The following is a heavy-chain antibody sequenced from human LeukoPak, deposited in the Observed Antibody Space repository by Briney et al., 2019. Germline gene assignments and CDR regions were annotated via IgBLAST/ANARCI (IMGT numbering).Heavy chain of an antibody. CDR2: INPNTSNP. V-gene: IGHV7-4-1*02. Sequence: ASVKVSCKTSGYSFTNYAMNWVRQAPGQGLEWMGWINPNTSNPTYAQGFTGRFVFSVDTSVSTAYLQISRLKAEDTAVYYCARPYCSGTTCHSYFDHWRQGARVTVSS. J-gene: IGHJ4*02. D-gene: IGHD2-15*01. CDR3: ARPYCSGTTCHSYFDH. CDR1: GYSFTNYA.